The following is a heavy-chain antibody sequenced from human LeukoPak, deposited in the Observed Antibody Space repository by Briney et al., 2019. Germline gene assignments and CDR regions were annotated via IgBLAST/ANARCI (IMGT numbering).Heavy chain of an antibody. CDR3: ARDLYSSSWAPFDY. J-gene: IGHJ4*02. V-gene: IGHV3-48*03. Sequence: GGSLRLSCAVSGFTFSSYEMNWVRQAPGKGLEWVSYISSSGSTIYYADSVKGRFTISRDNAKNSLYLQMNSVRAEDTAVYYCARDLYSSSWAPFDYWGQGTLVTVSS. D-gene: IGHD6-13*01. CDR1: GFTFSSYE. CDR2: ISSSGSTI.